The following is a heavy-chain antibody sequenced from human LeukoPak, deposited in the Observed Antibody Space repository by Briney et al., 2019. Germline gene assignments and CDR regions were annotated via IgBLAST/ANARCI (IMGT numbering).Heavy chain of an antibody. CDR3: ARLGKRGYSYGYDYYYYRDV. D-gene: IGHD5-18*01. J-gene: IGHJ6*03. Sequence: RQPQRKELEWIGRIYHSGSTYYNPSLNSRVTISVDTSKNQFSLKLSSVTAADTAVYYCARLGKRGYSYGYDYYYYRDVWGKGTTVTVSS. CDR2: IYHSGST. V-gene: IGHV4-38-2*01.